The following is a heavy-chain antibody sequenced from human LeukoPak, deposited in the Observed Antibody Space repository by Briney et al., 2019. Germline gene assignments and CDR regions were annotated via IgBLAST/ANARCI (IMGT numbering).Heavy chain of an antibody. V-gene: IGHV4-59*01. CDR3: ALIPYSNYFRNVSESDY. D-gene: IGHD4-11*01. J-gene: IGHJ4*02. CDR1: GGSISSYY. Sequence: SETLSLTCTVSGGSISSYYWSWIRQPPGKGLEWIGYIYNSGSTNYNPSLQSRVTISVDTSKNQFSLKLSSVTAADTAVYYCALIPYSNYFRNVSESDYWGQGTLVTVSS. CDR2: IYNSGST.